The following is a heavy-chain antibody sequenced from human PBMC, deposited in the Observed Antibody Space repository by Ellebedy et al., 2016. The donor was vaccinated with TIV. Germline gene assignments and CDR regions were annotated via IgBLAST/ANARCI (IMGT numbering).Heavy chain of an antibody. CDR2: MSGSGNTT. J-gene: IGHJ4*02. CDR3: ARRSTDFAFDS. CDR1: GFTFRKYA. D-gene: IGHD3/OR15-3a*01. Sequence: PGGSLRLSCATSGFTFRKYAMSRVRQAPGKGLECVSAMSGSGNTTYYSDSVEGRFTISRDNSKNTLFLQMSSLRAEDTAVYFCARRSTDFAFDSWGQGTLVTVSS. V-gene: IGHV3-23*01.